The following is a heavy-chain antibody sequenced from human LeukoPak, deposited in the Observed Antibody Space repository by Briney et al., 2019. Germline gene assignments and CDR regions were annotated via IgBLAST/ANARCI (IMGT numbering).Heavy chain of an antibody. V-gene: IGHV3-66*01. D-gene: IGHD3-22*01. CDR2: IYSGGST. CDR3: ARVPRDSSGYSNAFDI. Sequence: GGSLRLSCAASGFTFSSYAMSWVRQAPGKGLEWVSVIYSGGSTYYADSVKGRFTISRDNSKNTLYLQMNSLRAEDTAVYYCARVPRDSSGYSNAFDIWGQGTMVTVSS. CDR1: GFTFSSYA. J-gene: IGHJ3*02.